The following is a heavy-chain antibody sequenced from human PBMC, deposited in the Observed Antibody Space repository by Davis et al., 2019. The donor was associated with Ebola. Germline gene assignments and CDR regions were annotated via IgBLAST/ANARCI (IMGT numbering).Heavy chain of an antibody. CDR1: GGSISSGGYY. Sequence: MPSETLSLTCTVSGGSISSGGYYWSWIRQPPGKGLEWIGEINHSGSTNYNPSLKSRVTISVDTSKNQFSLKLSSVTAADTAVYYCARHAGLRPLDYWGQGTLVTVSS. D-gene: IGHD1-14*01. CDR2: INHSGST. V-gene: IGHV4-39*01. CDR3: ARHAGLRPLDY. J-gene: IGHJ4*02.